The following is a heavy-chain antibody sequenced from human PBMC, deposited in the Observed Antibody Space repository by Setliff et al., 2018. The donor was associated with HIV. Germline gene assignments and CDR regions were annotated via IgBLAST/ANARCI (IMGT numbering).Heavy chain of an antibody. CDR3: ARGIAYGGKARGFDY. D-gene: IGHD6-13*01. J-gene: IGHJ4*02. CDR2: IDSRGTS. V-gene: IGHV4-39*02. Sequence: KPSETLSLTCTVSGGSISSGGYFWSWIRQLPGKGLEWIGNIDSRGTSSYSPSLKSRVTISVDTSKNHFSLILRSVSAADAAVYHCARGIAYGGKARGFDYWGQGTLVTVSS. CDR1: GGSISSGGYF.